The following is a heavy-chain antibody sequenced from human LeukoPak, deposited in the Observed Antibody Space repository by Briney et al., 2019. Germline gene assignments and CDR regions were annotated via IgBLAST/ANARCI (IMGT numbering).Heavy chain of an antibody. V-gene: IGHV1-69*13. CDR2: IIPIFGTA. CDR1: GGTFSSYA. CDR3: VRSGYSYGYENYYYGMDV. Sequence: GASVKVSCKASGGTFSSYAISWVRQAPGQGLEWMGGIIPIFGTANYAQKFQGRVTITADESTSTAYMELSSLRSEDTAVYYCVRSGYSYGYENYYYGMDVWGQGTTVTVSS. D-gene: IGHD5-18*01. J-gene: IGHJ6*02.